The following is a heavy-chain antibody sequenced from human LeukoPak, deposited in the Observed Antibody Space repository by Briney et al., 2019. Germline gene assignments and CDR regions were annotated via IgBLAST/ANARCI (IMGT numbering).Heavy chain of an antibody. V-gene: IGHV1-2*06. CDR1: GYTFTGYY. D-gene: IGHD5-18*01. CDR2: INPNSGGT. Sequence: ASVKVSCKASGYTFTGYYMHWVRQAPGQGLEWMGRINPNSGGTNYAQRFQGRVTMTRDTSISTAYMELSRLRSDDTAVYYCARGNSYGQVDFDYWGQGTLVTVSS. J-gene: IGHJ4*02. CDR3: ARGNSYGQVDFDY.